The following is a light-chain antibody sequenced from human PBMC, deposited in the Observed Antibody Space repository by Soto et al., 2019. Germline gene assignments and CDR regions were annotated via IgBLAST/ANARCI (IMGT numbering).Light chain of an antibody. CDR1: KNDVGFYDF. J-gene: IGLJ1*01. Sequence: QSALTQPPSASGSPGQSVTISCTGTKNDVGFYDFVSWYQHHPGKAPRLIIYEVVQRPSGVPDRFSGSKSGNTASLTVSGLKAADEADYLCKSYAGSNTYVFGSGTQVTXL. V-gene: IGLV2-8*01. CDR2: EVV. CDR3: KSYAGSNTYV.